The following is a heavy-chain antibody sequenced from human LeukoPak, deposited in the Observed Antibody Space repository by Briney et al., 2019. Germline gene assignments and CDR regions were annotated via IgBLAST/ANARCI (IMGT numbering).Heavy chain of an antibody. CDR2: IYYSGST. D-gene: IGHD2-2*01. Sequence: SQTLSLTCTVSGGSISSGGYYWSWIRQHPGKGLEWIGYIYYSGSTYYNPSLKSRVTISVDTSKNQFSLKLGSVTAADTAVYYCARTPPCSSTSCSEAYFDCWGQGTLVTVSS. J-gene: IGHJ4*02. CDR1: GGSISSGGYY. V-gene: IGHV4-31*03. CDR3: ARTPPCSSTSCSEAYFDC.